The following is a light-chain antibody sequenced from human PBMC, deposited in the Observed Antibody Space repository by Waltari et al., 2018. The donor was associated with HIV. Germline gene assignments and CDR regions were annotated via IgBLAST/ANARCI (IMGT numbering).Light chain of an antibody. Sequence: QSVLTQPPSVSGAPGQRVTISCTGSSSNIGAGYDVPWYQHLPGTAPKLLIYGNSNRPSGVPDRFSGSKSGTSASLPITGLQAEDEADYYCQSYDSSLSGGDVVFGGGTKLTVL. CDR1: SSNIGAGYD. V-gene: IGLV1-40*01. CDR3: QSYDSSLSGGDVV. J-gene: IGLJ2*01. CDR2: GNS.